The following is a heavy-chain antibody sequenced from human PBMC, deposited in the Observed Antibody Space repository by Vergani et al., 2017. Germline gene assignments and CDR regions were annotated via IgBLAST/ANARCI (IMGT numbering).Heavy chain of an antibody. J-gene: IGHJ6*02. Sequence: QVQLQESGPGLVKPSQTLSLTCTVSGGSISSGSYYWGWIRQPPGKGLEWIGSIYYSGSTYYNPSLKSRVTISVDTSKNQFSLKLSSVTAADTAVYYCARQTGTTGMDVWGQGTTVTVSS. CDR1: GGSISSGSYY. D-gene: IGHD1-1*01. CDR2: IYYSGST. V-gene: IGHV4-39*01. CDR3: ARQTGTTGMDV.